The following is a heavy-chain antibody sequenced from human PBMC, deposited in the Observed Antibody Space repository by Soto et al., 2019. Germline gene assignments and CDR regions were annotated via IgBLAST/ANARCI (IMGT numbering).Heavy chain of an antibody. CDR1: RFTFGSYA. V-gene: IGHV3-23*01. D-gene: IGHD2-2*01. CDR2: ISVSGGST. Sequence: RESLRLSCPASRFTFGSYAMCWVRQAPGKGLEWVSSISVSGGSTYYADSVKGRFTISRDNSKNTLYLQTNSLRAEDTAVYYCAKDGYSITRNKPLDYWGQGTLVTVSS. J-gene: IGHJ4*02. CDR3: AKDGYSITRNKPLDY.